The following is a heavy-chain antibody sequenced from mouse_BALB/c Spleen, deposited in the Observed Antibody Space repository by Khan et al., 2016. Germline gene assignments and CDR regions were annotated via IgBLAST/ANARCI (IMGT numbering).Heavy chain of an antibody. V-gene: IGHV3-2*02. J-gene: IGHJ2*01. CDR2: ISYSGNT. Sequence: EVELVESGSGLVKPSQSLSLICTVTGYSITSDYAWNWIRQFPGNKLVWMGFISYSGNTNYNPSLKSRISITRDTSKNQLFLQLNSVTTEDTATYYCARVYGGDFDYWGQGTTLTVSS. D-gene: IGHD1-1*01. CDR1: GYSITSDYA. CDR3: ARVYGGDFDY.